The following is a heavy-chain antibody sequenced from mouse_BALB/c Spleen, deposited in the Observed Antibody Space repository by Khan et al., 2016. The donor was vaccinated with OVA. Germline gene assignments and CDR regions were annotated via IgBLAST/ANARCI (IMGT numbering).Heavy chain of an antibody. Sequence: QVQLQQSGPVLVNPGASVKMSCKASGYTFTDYVMNWVKQRTGQGLEWIGQIYPGSDGTYYNEKFKGKATLTADRSSSTAYMQLSSLTSEDSAVYSCARAGWAVLAYGAQGTLVPVSA. D-gene: IGHD1-1*02. CDR1: GYTFTDYV. CDR2: IYPGSDGT. V-gene: IGHV1-77*01. CDR3: ARAGWAVLAY. J-gene: IGHJ3*01.